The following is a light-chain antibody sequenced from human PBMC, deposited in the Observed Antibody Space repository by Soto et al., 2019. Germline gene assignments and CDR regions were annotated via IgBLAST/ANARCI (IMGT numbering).Light chain of an antibody. CDR2: GAS. J-gene: IGKJ2*01. Sequence: ELVMTQSPATLSVSPGERATLSCRASQSVSSNLAWYQQKPGQAPRLLIYGASTRATGIPARFSGSGYGIDFTLTIGSLLSEDVAVYYCQQYKNCPMYPFGQGTKLEIK. CDR1: QSVSSN. CDR3: QQYKNCPMYP. V-gene: IGKV3-15*01.